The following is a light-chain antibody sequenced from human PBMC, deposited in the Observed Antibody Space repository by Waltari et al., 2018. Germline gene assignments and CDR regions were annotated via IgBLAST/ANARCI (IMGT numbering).Light chain of an antibody. Sequence: DIQMTQSPSSLSASVGDRVTITCRASQTISNYLNWYQHKPGKAPKLLIYSASTLQSGVPSRFSGSRYGTDFTLTISSLQPEDFATYYCQQSYSTQTFGQGTKVEVK. CDR3: QQSYSTQT. CDR2: SAS. V-gene: IGKV1-39*01. J-gene: IGKJ1*01. CDR1: QTISNY.